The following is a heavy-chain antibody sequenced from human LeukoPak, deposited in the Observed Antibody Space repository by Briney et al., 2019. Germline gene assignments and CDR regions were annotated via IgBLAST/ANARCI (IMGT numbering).Heavy chain of an antibody. CDR1: GFTFSSYA. V-gene: IGHV3-23*01. J-gene: IGHJ5*02. Sequence: GGSLRLSCVASGFTFSSYAISWVRQAPGKGLEWVSAISGSGGSTYYTDSVKGRFTISRDNSTTTLYLQMNSLRCGEAAVYSCTTACLAGGVRNWFEPRGEGALVTVSS. CDR3: TTACLAGGVRNWFEP. D-gene: IGHD3-16*01. CDR2: ISGSGGST.